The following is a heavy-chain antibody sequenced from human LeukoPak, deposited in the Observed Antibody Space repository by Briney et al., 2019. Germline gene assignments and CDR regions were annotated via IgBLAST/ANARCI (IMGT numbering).Heavy chain of an antibody. J-gene: IGHJ5*02. V-gene: IGHV4-4*02. CDR3: ARTPIGSSWSSVYNWFDP. CDR1: GGPISSSNW. CDR2: IYHSGST. D-gene: IGHD6-13*01. Sequence: PSETLSLTCAVSGGPISSSNWWSWVRQPPGKGLEWIGEIYHSGSTNYNPSLKSRVTISVDKSKNQFSLKLSSVTAADTAVYYCARTPIGSSWSSVYNWFDPWGQGTLVTVSS.